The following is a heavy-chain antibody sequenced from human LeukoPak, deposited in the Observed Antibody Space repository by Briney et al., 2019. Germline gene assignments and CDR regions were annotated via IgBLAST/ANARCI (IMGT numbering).Heavy chain of an antibody. CDR2: LYSDGST. Sequence: PGGSLRLSCAASGFTVSRNYMSWVRQAPGKGLEWVSVLYSDGSTYHADSVKGRFTISRNNAKNSLYLHIDSLRAEDTAVYYCARGRVGQWLVDAFDIWGQGTMVTVSS. J-gene: IGHJ3*02. CDR3: ARGRVGQWLVDAFDI. CDR1: GFTVSRNY. V-gene: IGHV3-53*01. D-gene: IGHD6-19*01.